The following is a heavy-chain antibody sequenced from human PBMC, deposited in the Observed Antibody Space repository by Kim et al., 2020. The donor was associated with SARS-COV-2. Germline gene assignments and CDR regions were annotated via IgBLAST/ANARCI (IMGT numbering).Heavy chain of an antibody. J-gene: IGHJ4*02. D-gene: IGHD6-13*01. CDR2: ISGSGGST. V-gene: IGHV3-23*01. CDR3: AKDHSSSWYRGRLGDVFFDY. Sequence: GGSLRLSCAASGFTFSSYAMSWVRQAPGKGLEWVSAISGSGGSTYYADSVKGRFTISRDNSKNTLYLQMNSLRAEDTAVYYCAKDHSSSWYRGRLGDVFFDYWGQGTLVTVSS. CDR1: GFTFSSYA.